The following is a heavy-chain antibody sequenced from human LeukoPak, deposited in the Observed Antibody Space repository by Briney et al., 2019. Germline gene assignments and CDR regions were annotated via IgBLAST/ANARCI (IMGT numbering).Heavy chain of an antibody. CDR2: IYYSGST. CDR3: TRPQYSYDFFDY. Sequence: KASETLCLTCTVSGASISFYYWTWIRQPPGKGLEWIGAIYYSGSTNYYPSLKSRVTISVDTSKNQFSLKLSSVTAADTAMYYCTRPQYSYDFFDYGGQGTLGTVSS. V-gene: IGHV4-59*08. CDR1: GASISFYY. J-gene: IGHJ4*02. D-gene: IGHD5-18*01.